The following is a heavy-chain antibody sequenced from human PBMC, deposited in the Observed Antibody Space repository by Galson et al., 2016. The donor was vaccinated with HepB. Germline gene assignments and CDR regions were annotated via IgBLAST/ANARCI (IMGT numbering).Heavy chain of an antibody. CDR2: ISYDANQK. D-gene: IGHD3-3*01. J-gene: IGHJ5*02. CDR1: GFTFSSYP. CDR3: ARDSFTIFGVTPNWFDP. V-gene: IGHV3-30-3*01. Sequence: SLRLSCAASGFTFSSYPMHWVRQAPGKGLEWVAVISYDANQKYYADSVQGRFTISRDNSKNTLFLQMNSLRAEDTAVYYCARDSFTIFGVTPNWFDPWGQGTLVTVSS.